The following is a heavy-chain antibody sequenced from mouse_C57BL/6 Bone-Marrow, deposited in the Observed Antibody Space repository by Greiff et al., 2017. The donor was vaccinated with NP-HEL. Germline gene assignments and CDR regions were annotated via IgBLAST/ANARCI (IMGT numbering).Heavy chain of an antibody. J-gene: IGHJ1*03. CDR1: GFNIKDYY. Sequence: VQLQQSGAELVRPGASVKLSCPASGFNIKDYYMHWVKQRPEQGLEWIGRIDPEDGDTEYAPKFQGKATMTADTSSNTAYLQLSSLTSEDTAVYYCTTEDPVVATAHWYFDVWGTGTTVTVSS. CDR2: IDPEDGDT. CDR3: TTEDPVVATAHWYFDV. V-gene: IGHV14-1*01. D-gene: IGHD1-1*01.